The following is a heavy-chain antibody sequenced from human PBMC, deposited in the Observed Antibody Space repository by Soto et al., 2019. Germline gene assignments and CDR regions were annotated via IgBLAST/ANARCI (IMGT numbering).Heavy chain of an antibody. V-gene: IGHV2-5*02. CDR3: AHRLHASSDDALDI. D-gene: IGHD6-6*01. J-gene: IGHJ3*02. CDR2: IYWDDEK. Sequence: QITLKESGPTLVKPTQTLTLTCTFSGFSLTTSGVGVGWIRQPPGKALELLALIYWDDEKRYSPSLQSRLTITKDTTKNQVDLTVTNMNPADTGTYYCAHRLHASSDDALDIWGQGTMVYVSS. CDR1: GFSLTTSGVG.